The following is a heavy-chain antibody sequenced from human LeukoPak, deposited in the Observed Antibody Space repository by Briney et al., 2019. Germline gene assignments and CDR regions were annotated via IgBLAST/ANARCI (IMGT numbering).Heavy chain of an antibody. CDR2: ITTGRGET. Sequence: ASVTVSCTASGYTFTSYYMHWVRQAPGQSLEWMGWITTGRGETRYSQEFQRRITFTRDTSASTVYMDLSDLRSEDTAVYYCARGGKQWRGGNYFDSWGQGTLVAVSS. CDR3: ARGGKQWRGGNYFDS. CDR1: GYTFTSYY. J-gene: IGHJ4*02. V-gene: IGHV1-3*03. D-gene: IGHD6-19*01.